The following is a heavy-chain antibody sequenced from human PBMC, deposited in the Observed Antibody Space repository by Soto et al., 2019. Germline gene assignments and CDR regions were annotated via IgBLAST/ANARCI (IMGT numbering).Heavy chain of an antibody. D-gene: IGHD1-7*01. Sequence: EVQLVESGGGLVQPGGSLRLSCAASGFTFSSYWMHWVRQAPGKGLEWVSRINTDGSSTDYAGSVKGRFTISRDNAKNTLYVQMTSLRAEDTAVYYCTRGLENYSYFDYWGQGILVTVSS. J-gene: IGHJ4*02. CDR2: INTDGSST. CDR1: GFTFSSYW. CDR3: TRGLENYSYFDY. V-gene: IGHV3-74*01.